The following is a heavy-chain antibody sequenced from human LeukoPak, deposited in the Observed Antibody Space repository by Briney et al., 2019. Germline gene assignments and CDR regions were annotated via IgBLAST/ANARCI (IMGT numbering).Heavy chain of an antibody. CDR1: GYTFTGYY. D-gene: IGHD3-22*01. CDR3: ARDQTHYYDSSGDAFDI. Sequence: ASVKVSCKASGYTFTGYYMHWVRQAPGQGLEWMGWINPNSGGTNYAQKFQGWVTMTRDMSISTAYMELSRLRSDDTAVYYCARDQTHYYDSSGDAFDIWGQGTMVTVSS. J-gene: IGHJ3*02. V-gene: IGHV1-2*04. CDR2: INPNSGGT.